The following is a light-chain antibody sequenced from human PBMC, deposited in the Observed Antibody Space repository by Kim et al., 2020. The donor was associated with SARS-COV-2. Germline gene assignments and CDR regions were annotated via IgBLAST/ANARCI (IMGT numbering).Light chain of an antibody. J-gene: IGLJ2*01. V-gene: IGLV7-46*01. CDR3: LVSYKGALV. Sequence: QAVVTQEPSLTVSPGGTVTLTCASSNGAVTTSHYPYWFQKRPGQAPRTLIYDATSRHSWTPARFSGSLLGGKAALTLSGAQPEDEADYYCLVSYKGALVFGGGTQLTVL. CDR1: NGAVTTSHY. CDR2: DAT.